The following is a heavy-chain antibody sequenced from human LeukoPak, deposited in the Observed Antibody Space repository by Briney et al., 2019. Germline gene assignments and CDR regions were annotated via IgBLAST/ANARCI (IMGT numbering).Heavy chain of an antibody. CDR2: IYTSGST. J-gene: IGHJ4*02. D-gene: IGHD3-22*01. Sequence: SETLSLTCTVSGGSINSGSYYWSWIRQPAGKGLEWIGRIYTSGSTNYNPSLKSRVSISVDTSKNQFSLKLNSVTAAGTAVYYCARVTSGGYLDSWGQGTLVTVSS. CDR1: GGSINSGSYY. V-gene: IGHV4-61*02. CDR3: ARVTSGGYLDS.